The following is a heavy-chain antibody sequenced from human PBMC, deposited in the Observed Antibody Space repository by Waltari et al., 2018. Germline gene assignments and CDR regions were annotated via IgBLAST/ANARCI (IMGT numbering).Heavy chain of an antibody. V-gene: IGHV4-34*01. CDR1: GGSFSGYY. Sequence: QVQLQQWGAGLLKPSETLSLTCAVYGGSFSGYYWSWIRQPPGKGLEWIGEINHSGSNNYNPSLKSRVTISVDTSKNQFSLKLSSVTAADTAVYYCARVPSIAAAGIIDYWGQGTLVTVSS. CDR3: ARVPSIAAAGIIDY. J-gene: IGHJ4*02. D-gene: IGHD6-13*01. CDR2: INHSGSN.